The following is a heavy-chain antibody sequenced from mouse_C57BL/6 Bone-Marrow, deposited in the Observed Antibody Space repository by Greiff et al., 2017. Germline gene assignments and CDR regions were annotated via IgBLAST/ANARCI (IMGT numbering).Heavy chain of an antibody. D-gene: IGHD2-4*01. Sequence: VQGVESGPGLVQPSQSLSITCTVSGFSLTSYGVHWVRQSPGKGLEWLGVIWSGGSTDYNAAFISRLSISKDNSKSQVFFKMNSLQADDTAIYYCARIYYDYEGYFDVWGTGTTVTVSS. CDR1: GFSLTSYG. CDR3: ARIYYDYEGYFDV. J-gene: IGHJ1*03. CDR2: IWSGGST. V-gene: IGHV2-2*01.